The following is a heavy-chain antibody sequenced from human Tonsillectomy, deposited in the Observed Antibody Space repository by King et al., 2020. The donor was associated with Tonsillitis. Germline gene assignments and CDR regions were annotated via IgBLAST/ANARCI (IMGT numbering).Heavy chain of an antibody. Sequence: VQLVESGGGVVQPGRSLRLSCAASGFIFSTYGMHWVRQAPGKGLEWVAFIRFDGSNKYYADSVKGRFTISRDNSKNTLSLQMNSLRAEDTAVYYCAKDPIAYASEDWGYFDLWGRGTLVTVSS. CDR3: AKDPIAYASEDWGYFDL. V-gene: IGHV3-30*02. J-gene: IGHJ2*01. D-gene: IGHD3-10*01. CDR2: IRFDGSNK. CDR1: GFIFSTYG.